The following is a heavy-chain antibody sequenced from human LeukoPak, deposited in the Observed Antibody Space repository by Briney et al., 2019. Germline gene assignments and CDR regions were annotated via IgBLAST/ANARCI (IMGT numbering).Heavy chain of an antibody. D-gene: IGHD2-2*01. CDR3: ARGSCSSTSCHKNYYYYYGMDV. Sequence: PSETLSLTCTVSGGSISSYYWSWIRQPPGKGLEWIGEINHSGSTNYNPSLKSRVTISVDTSKNQFSLKLSSVTAADTAVYYCARGSCSSTSCHKNYYYYYGMDVWGQGTTVTVS. CDR2: INHSGST. J-gene: IGHJ6*02. V-gene: IGHV4-34*01. CDR1: GGSISSYY.